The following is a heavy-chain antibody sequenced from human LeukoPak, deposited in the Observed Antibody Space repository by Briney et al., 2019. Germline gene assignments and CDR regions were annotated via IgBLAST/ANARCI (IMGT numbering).Heavy chain of an antibody. Sequence: ASVKVSCKASGYTFTNYDINWVRQATGQGLEWMGWMNPNSGNTGYAQNLQGRVTMTRDTSISTAYMELTGLRSEDTAVYYCARVYGEIDYWGQGTLVTVSS. J-gene: IGHJ4*02. CDR1: GYTFTNYD. D-gene: IGHD4/OR15-4a*01. CDR2: MNPNSGNT. CDR3: ARVYGEIDY. V-gene: IGHV1-8*01.